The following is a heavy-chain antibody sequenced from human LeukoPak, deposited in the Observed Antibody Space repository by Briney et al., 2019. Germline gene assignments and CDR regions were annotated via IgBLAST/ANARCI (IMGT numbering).Heavy chain of an antibody. CDR1: GYTFTGYY. Sequence: ASVTVSFKASGYTFTGYYMHWVRQAPGQGLEWMGWINPNSGGTNYAQKFQGRVTMTRDTSISTAYMVLSRLRSDDTAVYYCAGGRGYTYGPFDYWGQGTLVTVSS. D-gene: IGHD5-18*01. CDR3: AGGRGYTYGPFDY. V-gene: IGHV1-2*02. J-gene: IGHJ4*02. CDR2: INPNSGGT.